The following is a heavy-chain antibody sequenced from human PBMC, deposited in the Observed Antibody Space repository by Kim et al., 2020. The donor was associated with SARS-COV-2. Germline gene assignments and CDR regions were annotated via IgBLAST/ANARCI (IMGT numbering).Heavy chain of an antibody. CDR3: AKVIGWFGEFQYIPPFDY. J-gene: IGHJ4*02. V-gene: IGHV3-23*01. D-gene: IGHD3-10*01. CDR1: GFTFSSYA. CDR2: ISGSGGST. Sequence: GGSLRLSCAASGFTFSSYAMSWVRQAPGKGLEWVSAISGSGGSTYYADSVKGRFTISRDNSKNTLYLQMNSLRAEDTAVYYCAKVIGWFGEFQYIPPFDYWGQGTLVTVSS.